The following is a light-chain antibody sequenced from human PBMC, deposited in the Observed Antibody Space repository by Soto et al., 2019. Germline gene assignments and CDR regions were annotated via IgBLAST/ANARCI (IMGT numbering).Light chain of an antibody. V-gene: IGKV3-15*01. Sequence: DIVMTQSPATLSVSPGERATLSCRASQSINTNLAWYQQKPGQAPRLLIYGASTRAAFIPARFIGSGSGSECTLSISVLQAADCPGYYCQPYHYWHTKVTFGPGTRVEI. CDR1: QSINTN. J-gene: IGKJ3*01. CDR3: QPYHYWHTKVT. CDR2: GAS.